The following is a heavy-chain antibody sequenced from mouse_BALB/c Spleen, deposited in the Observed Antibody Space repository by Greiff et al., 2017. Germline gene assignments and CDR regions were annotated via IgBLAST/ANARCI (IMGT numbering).Heavy chain of an antibody. CDR3: ARDASPHYYGYGYYAMDY. Sequence: EVQRVESGGGLVQPGGSLRLSCATSGFTFSDFYMEWVRQPPGKRLEWIAASRNKANDYTTEYSASVKGRFIVSRDTSQSILYLQMNALRAEDTAIYYCARDASPHYYGYGYYAMDYWGQGTSVTVSS. CDR1: GFTFSDFY. V-gene: IGHV7-1*02. D-gene: IGHD1-2*01. J-gene: IGHJ4*01. CDR2: SRNKANDYTT.